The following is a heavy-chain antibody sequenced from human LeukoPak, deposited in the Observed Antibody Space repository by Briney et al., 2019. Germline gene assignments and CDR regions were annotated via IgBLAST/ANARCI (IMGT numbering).Heavy chain of an antibody. CDR2: IIPIFGTA. Sequence: SVKVSCKASGGTFSSYAISWVRQAPGQGLEWMGGIIPIFGTANYAQKFQGRVTITADESTSTAYMELSSLRSEDTAVYYCARSSSRAYYYYYMDVWGKGTTVTISS. CDR3: ARSSSRAYYYYYMDV. D-gene: IGHD6-13*01. CDR1: GGTFSSYA. J-gene: IGHJ6*03. V-gene: IGHV1-69*13.